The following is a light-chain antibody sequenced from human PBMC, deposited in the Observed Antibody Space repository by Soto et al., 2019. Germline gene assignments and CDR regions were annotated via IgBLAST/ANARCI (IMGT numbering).Light chain of an antibody. CDR3: QRSYSTPPWT. CDR2: AAS. Sequence: QLTQSPSSLSASVGDRVTITCRASQSISSYLNWYQQKPGKAPKLLIYAASSLQSGVPSRFSGSGSGTDFTLTISSLQPEDFATYYCQRSYSTPPWTFGQGTKVDIK. CDR1: QSISSY. V-gene: IGKV1-39*01. J-gene: IGKJ1*01.